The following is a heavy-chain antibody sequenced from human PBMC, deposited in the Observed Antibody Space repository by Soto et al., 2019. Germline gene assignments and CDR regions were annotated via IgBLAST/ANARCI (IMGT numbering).Heavy chain of an antibody. CDR1: GFTFNNYW. Sequence: EVQLVESGGGLVQPGGSLRLSRAASGFTFNNYWMHWVRQAPGKGLLWVSRIQSDGSSTDYADSVKGRFTISRDNAKNTPYLRMSRLRAEDTAVYYCARGGNPDYWGQGTLVTVPS. CDR2: IQSDGSST. J-gene: IGHJ4*02. CDR3: ARGGNPDY. V-gene: IGHV3-74*01. D-gene: IGHD4-4*01.